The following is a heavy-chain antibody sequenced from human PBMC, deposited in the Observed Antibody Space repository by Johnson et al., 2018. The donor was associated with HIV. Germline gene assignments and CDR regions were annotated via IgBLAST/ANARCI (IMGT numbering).Heavy chain of an antibody. D-gene: IGHD2-15*01. CDR1: GFTVSSNY. CDR2: IFSVGDV. Sequence: MQLVESGGGVVQPGGSLRLSCAASGFTVSSNYMSWVRQAPGKGLEWVSVIFSVGDVYYADSVKGRFTISRDNSKNTLYLQMNSLRAEDTAVYHCAKSVRASSSGAFDIWGQGTMVTVSS. J-gene: IGHJ3*02. CDR3: AKSVRASSSGAFDI. V-gene: IGHV3-66*02.